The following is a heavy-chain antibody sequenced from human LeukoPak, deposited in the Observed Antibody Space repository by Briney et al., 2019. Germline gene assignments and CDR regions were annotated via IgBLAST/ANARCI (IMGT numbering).Heavy chain of an antibody. V-gene: IGHV4-61*02. D-gene: IGHD2-21*02. Sequence: SQTLSLTCTVSGGSISSGSYYWSWIRQPAGKGLEWIGRIYTSGSTNYNPSLKSRVTISVDTSKNQFSLKLSSVTAAGTAVYYCARYCGGDCYSYYFDYWGQGTLVTVSS. CDR1: GGSISSGSYY. CDR2: IYTSGST. J-gene: IGHJ4*02. CDR3: ARYCGGDCYSYYFDY.